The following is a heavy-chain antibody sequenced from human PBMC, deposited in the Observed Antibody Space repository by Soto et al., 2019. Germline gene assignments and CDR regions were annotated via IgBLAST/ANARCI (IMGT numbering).Heavy chain of an antibody. V-gene: IGHV4-39*01. D-gene: IGHD2-2*01. CDR2: IYYSGST. CDR1: GGSISSSSYY. Sequence: PSETLSLTCTVSGGSISSSSYYWGWIRQPPGKGLEWIGSIYYSGSTYYNPSLKSRVTISVDTSKNQFSLKLSSVTAADTAVYYCARQYCSSTRCYQYFDYWGQGTPVTVSS. J-gene: IGHJ4*02. CDR3: ARQYCSSTRCYQYFDY.